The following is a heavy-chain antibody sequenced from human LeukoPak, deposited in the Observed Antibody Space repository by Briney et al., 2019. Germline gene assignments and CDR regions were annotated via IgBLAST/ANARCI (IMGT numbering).Heavy chain of an antibody. D-gene: IGHD5-18*01. CDR2: MNPNSGNT. J-gene: IGHJ6*02. CDR3: ARGPPIQLWPRYYYYYYGMDV. Sequence: ASVKVSCKASGYTFTSYDINWVRQATGQGLEWMGWMNPNSGNTGYAQKFQGRVTMTRNTSISTAYMELSSLRSEDTAVYYCARGPPIQLWPRYYYYYYGMDVWGQGTTVTVPS. V-gene: IGHV1-8*01. CDR1: GYTFTSYD.